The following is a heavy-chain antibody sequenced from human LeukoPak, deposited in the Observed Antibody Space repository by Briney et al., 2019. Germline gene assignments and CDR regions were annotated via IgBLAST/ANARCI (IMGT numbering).Heavy chain of an antibody. CDR3: ARTYSSGWYGYY. D-gene: IGHD6-19*01. J-gene: IGHJ4*02. CDR1: GGTFSSYA. V-gene: IGHV1-69*13. Sequence: ASVKVSCKASGGTFSSYAISWVRQAPGQGLEWMGGIIPIFGTANYAQKFQGRVTITADESTSTAYMELSSLRSEDTAVYYCARTYSSGWYGYYWGQGTPVTVSS. CDR2: IIPIFGTA.